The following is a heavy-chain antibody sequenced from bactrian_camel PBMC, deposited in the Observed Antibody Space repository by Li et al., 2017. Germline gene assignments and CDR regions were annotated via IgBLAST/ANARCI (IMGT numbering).Heavy chain of an antibody. J-gene: IGHJ4*01. D-gene: IGHD4*01. Sequence: VQLVESGGGSVQAGGSLTLSCAVSGNGDGSGYWCTGWFRQARGQDREGVAAIYSGDSSAIYTDSAKGRFTISKDNGKKILYLQLTSLRPEDTAMYYCAASRRGCARNILTSDFHYWGQGTQVTVS. V-gene: IGHV3S63*01. CDR1: GNGDGSGYWC. CDR3: AASRRGCARNILTSDFHY. CDR2: IYSGDSSA.